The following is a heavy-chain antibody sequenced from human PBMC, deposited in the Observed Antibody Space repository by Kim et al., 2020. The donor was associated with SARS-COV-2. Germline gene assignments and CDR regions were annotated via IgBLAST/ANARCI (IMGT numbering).Heavy chain of an antibody. CDR1: GGSISNYY. CDR2: IYYSGST. Sequence: SETLSLTCTVSGGSISNYYWSWIRQPPGKGLEWIGYIYYSGSTNYNPSLKSRVTISVDTSKNQFSLKLSSVTAADTAVYYCARAPFRDWYFDLWGRGTLVTVSS. CDR3: ARAPFRDWYFDL. V-gene: IGHV4-59*01. J-gene: IGHJ2*01.